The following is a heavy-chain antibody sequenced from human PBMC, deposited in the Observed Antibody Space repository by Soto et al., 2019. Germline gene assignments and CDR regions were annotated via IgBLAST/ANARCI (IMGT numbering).Heavy chain of an antibody. D-gene: IGHD2-2*02. Sequence: WSLRLACAASGFTVSSSYMSWVRQAPGRGLEWVSTIFSGGTTHYADSVQGRFTISRDSSKNTLFLQLNSLRAEDTAIYYCARETVPPSYHYYDCWGQGT. CDR3: ARETVPPSYHYYDC. V-gene: IGHV3-53*01. CDR2: IFSGGTT. J-gene: IGHJ4*02. CDR1: GFTVSSSY.